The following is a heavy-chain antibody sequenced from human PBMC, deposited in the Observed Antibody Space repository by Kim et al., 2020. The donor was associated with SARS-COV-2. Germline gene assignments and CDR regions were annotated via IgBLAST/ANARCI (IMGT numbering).Heavy chain of an antibody. CDR2: ISYDGSNK. CDR3: AKDAVFLGYYDSSGYFDY. D-gene: IGHD3-22*01. V-gene: IGHV3-30*18. J-gene: IGHJ4*02. Sequence: GGSLRLSCAASGFIFSSYGMHWVRQAPGKGLEWVAVISYDGSNKYYADSVKGLFTISRDNSKNTLYLQMNSLRSEDTAVYYCAKDAVFLGYYDSSGYFDYWGQGTLVTVSS. CDR1: GFIFSSYG.